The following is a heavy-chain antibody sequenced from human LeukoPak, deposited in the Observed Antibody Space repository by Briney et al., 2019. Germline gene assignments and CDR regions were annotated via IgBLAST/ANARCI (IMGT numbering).Heavy chain of an antibody. D-gene: IGHD6-13*01. Sequence: ASVKVSCKASGYTFTSYDISWVRQATGQGLEWMGWMNPNSGNTGYAQKFQGRVTMTRNTSISTAYMELSSLRSEDTAVYYCARGQRRIAAKYYYYYMDVRGKGTTVTVSS. CDR2: MNPNSGNT. J-gene: IGHJ6*03. CDR3: ARGQRRIAAKYYYYYMDV. V-gene: IGHV1-8*01. CDR1: GYTFTSYD.